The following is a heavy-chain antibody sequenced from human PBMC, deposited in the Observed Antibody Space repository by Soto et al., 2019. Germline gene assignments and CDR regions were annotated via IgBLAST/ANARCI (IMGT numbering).Heavy chain of an antibody. CDR1: GFTFSSYS. D-gene: IGHD2-2*01. Sequence: HPGGSLRLSCAASGFTFSSYSMNWVRQAPGKGLEWVSYISSSSSTIYYADSVKGRFTISRDDAKSSLYLQMNSLRVEDTAVYFCVRDHAWAFDSWGQGTQVTVSS. V-gene: IGHV3-48*01. CDR3: VRDHAWAFDS. CDR2: ISSSSSTI. J-gene: IGHJ4*02.